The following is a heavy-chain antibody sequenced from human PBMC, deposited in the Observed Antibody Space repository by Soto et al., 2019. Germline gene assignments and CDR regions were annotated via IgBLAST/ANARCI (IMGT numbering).Heavy chain of an antibody. Sequence: QVQLQESGPGLVKPSETLSLTCTVSGGSIGSYYWSWIRQPPGKGLEWIGYIYYSGSTNYNPSLKGRVTISVDTLKNQFSLNLSSVTAADTAVYYCAGSSGWPYYFDYWGQGTLVTVSS. D-gene: IGHD6-19*01. J-gene: IGHJ4*02. CDR1: GGSIGSYY. V-gene: IGHV4-59*08. CDR2: IYYSGST. CDR3: AGSSGWPYYFDY.